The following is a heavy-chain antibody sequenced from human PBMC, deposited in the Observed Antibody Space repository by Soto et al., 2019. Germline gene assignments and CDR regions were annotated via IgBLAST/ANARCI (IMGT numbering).Heavy chain of an antibody. CDR3: ATADGQKWLLPHLEN. Sequence: EVQLLESGGGLVRPGESLRLSCAASGFNFNKYAMSWVRQAPGEGLEWVSGISCCGGTASYAESVKGRFTIARDDAKHTLYLAMNSPRVEDTAEYSCATADGQKWLLPHLENWGRGTLVTVS. J-gene: IGHJ4*02. CDR1: GFNFNKYA. D-gene: IGHD6-19*01. V-gene: IGHV3-23*01. CDR2: ISCCGGTA.